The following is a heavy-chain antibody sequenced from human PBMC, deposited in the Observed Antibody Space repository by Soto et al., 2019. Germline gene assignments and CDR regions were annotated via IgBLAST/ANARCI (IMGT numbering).Heavy chain of an antibody. CDR1: GYTLTELS. V-gene: IGHV1-24*01. Sequence: ASVKVSCKVSGYTLTELSMHWVRQAPGKGLEWMGGFDPEDGETIYAQKFQGRVTMTEDTSTDTAYMELSSLRSEDTAVYYCARVVDTAMVTNYYYYMDVWGKGTTVTVSS. J-gene: IGHJ6*03. CDR3: ARVVDTAMVTNYYYYMDV. CDR2: FDPEDGET. D-gene: IGHD5-18*01.